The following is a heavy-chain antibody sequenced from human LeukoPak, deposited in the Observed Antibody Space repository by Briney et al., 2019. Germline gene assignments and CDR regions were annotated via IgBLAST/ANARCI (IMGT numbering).Heavy chain of an antibody. D-gene: IGHD2-15*01. CDR3: ARDRYCSGGSCYPLDY. V-gene: IGHV1-2*02. Sequence: ASVKVSCKASGYTFTGYYMHWVRQAPGQGLEWMGWINPNSGGTNYAQKFQGRVTMTGDTSISTAYMELSRLRSDDTAVYYCARDRYCSGGSCYPLDYWGQGTLVTVSS. CDR2: INPNSGGT. CDR1: GYTFTGYY. J-gene: IGHJ4*02.